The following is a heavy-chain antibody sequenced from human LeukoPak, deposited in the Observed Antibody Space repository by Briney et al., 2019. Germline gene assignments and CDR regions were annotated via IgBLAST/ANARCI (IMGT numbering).Heavy chain of an antibody. CDR3: ARRLLGYCSGGSCYFGWFDP. CDR2: INHSGST. V-gene: IGHV4-39*07. D-gene: IGHD2-15*01. Sequence: SETLSLTCTVSGGSISSSSYCWSWIRQPPGKGLEWIGEINHSGSTNYNPSLKSRVTISVDTSKNQFSLKLSSVTAADTAVYYCARRLLGYCSGGSCYFGWFDPWGQGTLVTVSS. J-gene: IGHJ5*02. CDR1: GGSISSSSYC.